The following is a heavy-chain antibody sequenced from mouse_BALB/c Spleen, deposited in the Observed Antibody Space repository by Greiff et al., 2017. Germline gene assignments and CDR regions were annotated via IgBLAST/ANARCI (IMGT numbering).Heavy chain of an antibody. Sequence: VQLQQSGAELMKPGASVKISCKATGYTFSSYWIEWVKQRPGHGLEWIGEILPGSGSTNYNEKFKGKATFTADTSSNTAYMQLSSLTSEDSAVYYCARGNSYDRYPDWFAYWGQGTLVTVSA. CDR3: ARGNSYDRYPDWFAY. V-gene: IGHV1-9*01. CDR1: GYTFSSYW. D-gene: IGHD2-14*01. J-gene: IGHJ3*01. CDR2: ILPGSGST.